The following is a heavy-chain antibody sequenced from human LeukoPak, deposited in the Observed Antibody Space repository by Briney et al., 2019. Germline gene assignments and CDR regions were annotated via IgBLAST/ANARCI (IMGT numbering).Heavy chain of an antibody. CDR2: IYTGVTT. CDR3: ARVASRAFDF. Sequence: GGSLRLSCAASGFTVSNNYMTWVRQAPGKGLEWVSVIYTGVTTYYADSVRGRFTFSRDNSKNTLYLQMSSLRVEDTAVYYCARVASRAFDFWGQGALLTVSS. V-gene: IGHV3-66*01. CDR1: GFTVSNNY. J-gene: IGHJ4*02.